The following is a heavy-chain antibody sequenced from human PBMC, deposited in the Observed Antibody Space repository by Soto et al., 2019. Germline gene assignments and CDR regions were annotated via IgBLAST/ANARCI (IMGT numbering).Heavy chain of an antibody. D-gene: IGHD1-26*01. V-gene: IGHV3-7*01. CDR2: IKQDGSNK. J-gene: IGHJ6*02. CDR3: ANSRPSYSGSYYYYYGMDV. CDR1: GFTFSSYW. Sequence: GGSLRLSCAASGFTFSSYWMSWVRQAPGKGLEWVTNIKQDGSNKYYADSVKGRFTISRDNSKNTLYLQMNSLRAEDTAVYYCANSRPSYSGSYYYYYGMDVWGQGTTVTVSS.